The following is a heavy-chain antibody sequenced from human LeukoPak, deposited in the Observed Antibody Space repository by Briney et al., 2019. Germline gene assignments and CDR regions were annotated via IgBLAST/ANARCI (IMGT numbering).Heavy chain of an antibody. V-gene: IGHV3-74*01. Sequence: GGSLRLSCAASGFTFGSYWMHWVRQAPGKELVWVSRINSDGSSTSYADSVKGRFTISRDNAKNTLYLQMNSLRAEDTAVYYCARYSGDQTSPPFDYWGQGTLVTVSS. CDR2: INSDGSST. CDR3: ARYSGDQTSPPFDY. D-gene: IGHD6-19*01. CDR1: GFTFGSYW. J-gene: IGHJ4*02.